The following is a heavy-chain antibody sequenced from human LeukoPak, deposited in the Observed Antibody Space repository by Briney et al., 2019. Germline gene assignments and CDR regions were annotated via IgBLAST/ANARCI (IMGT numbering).Heavy chain of an antibody. D-gene: IGHD1-26*01. CDR3: ARSAPRGSGFLGY. CDR2: IYHSGST. CDR1: GGSISSSNW. V-gene: IGHV4-4*02. J-gene: IGHJ4*02. Sequence: SGTLSLTCAVSGGSISSSNWWSWVRPPPGKGLEWIGEIYHSGSTNYNPSLKSRVTISVDKSKNQFSLKLSSVTAADTAVYYCARSAPRGSGFLGYWGQGTLVTVSS.